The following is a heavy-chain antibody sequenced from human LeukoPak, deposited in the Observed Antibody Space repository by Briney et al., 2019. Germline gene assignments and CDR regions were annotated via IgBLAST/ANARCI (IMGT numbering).Heavy chain of an antibody. CDR1: DGSNSSRY. J-gene: IGHJ6*03. D-gene: IGHD2-2*02. V-gene: IGHV4-59*11. CDR2: TYYSGST. Sequence: SEPLSLTRTVPDGSNSSRYWCWVPRRLWEGLQWSGYTYYSGSTNYNPSLKSRVTISVDTSKNQFSLKLSSVTAADTAVYYCARALRYCSSTSCYMQRGYYYYYMDVWGKGTTVTVSS. CDR3: ARALRYCSSTSCYMQRGYYYYYMDV.